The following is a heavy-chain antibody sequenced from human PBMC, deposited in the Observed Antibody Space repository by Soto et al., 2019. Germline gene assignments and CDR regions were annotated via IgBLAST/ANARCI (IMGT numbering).Heavy chain of an antibody. J-gene: IGHJ5*02. CDR3: ARVREDDSSGYHGDNWFDP. V-gene: IGHV4-30-4*01. CDR1: GGSISSGDYY. D-gene: IGHD3-22*01. Sequence: SETLSLTCTVSGGSISSGDYYWSWIRHPPGNGLEWIGYIYYSGSTYYNPSLKSRVTISVDTSKNQFSLKLSSVTAADTAVYYCARVREDDSSGYHGDNWFDPWGQGTMVTVYS. CDR2: IYYSGST.